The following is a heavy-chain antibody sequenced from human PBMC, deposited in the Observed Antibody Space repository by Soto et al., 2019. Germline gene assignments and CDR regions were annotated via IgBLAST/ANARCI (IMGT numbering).Heavy chain of an antibody. J-gene: IGHJ4*02. Sequence: GGSLRHPCAASRFTFSAYAMSWGRQAPGKGLEWVSGIDESGTNTYYADSVKGRFTISRDNSRNTLYLETNSLRAEDTAVYHCAKESLGRHFDFDYWGQGTLVTVSS. CDR2: IDESGTNT. V-gene: IGHV3-23*01. CDR3: AKESLGRHFDFDY. CDR1: RFTFSAYA. D-gene: IGHD3-10*01.